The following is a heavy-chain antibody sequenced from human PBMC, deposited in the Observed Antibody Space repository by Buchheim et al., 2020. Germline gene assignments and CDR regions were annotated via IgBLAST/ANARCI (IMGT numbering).Heavy chain of an antibody. V-gene: IGHV4-59*01. CDR1: GGSISSYY. CDR3: ARVGIAARPGFNYYYYGMDV. J-gene: IGHJ6*02. D-gene: IGHD6-6*01. CDR2: IYYSGST. Sequence: QVQLQESGPGLVKPSETLSLTCTVSGGSISSYYWSWIRQPPGKGLEWIGYIYYSGSTNYNPSLKSRVTISEDTSKNQFSLKLSSVTAADTAVYYCARVGIAARPGFNYYYYGMDVWGQGTT.